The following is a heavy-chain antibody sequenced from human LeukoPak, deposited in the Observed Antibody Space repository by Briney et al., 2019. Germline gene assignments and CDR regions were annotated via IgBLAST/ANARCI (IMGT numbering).Heavy chain of an antibody. J-gene: IGHJ6*02. D-gene: IGHD3-10*01. CDR2: VHPSGTT. CDR3: ANYVSASGDYYGMDV. V-gene: IGHV4-4*07. CDR1: GGSISDYY. Sequence: SETLSLTCTVSGGSISDYYWTWIRQPAGKGQEWIGRVHPSGTTNYNPSLKSRVTMSVDTSKNQFSLKLSSVTAAGTAVYYCANYVSASGDYYGMDVWGQGTTVTVSS.